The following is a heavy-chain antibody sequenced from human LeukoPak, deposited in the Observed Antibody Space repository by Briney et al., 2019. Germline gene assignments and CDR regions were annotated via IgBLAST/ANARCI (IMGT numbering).Heavy chain of an antibody. D-gene: IGHD3-16*01. Sequence: PGGSLRLSCAASGFSFGSYGMHWVRQAPGKGLEWVAVISHEGSSQYYADSVKGRFTISRDNSKNTLYLQLNSLRVDDTAVYYCATSMGGGNIDYWGQGTLVTVSS. CDR3: ATSMGGGNIDY. CDR1: GFSFGSYG. V-gene: IGHV3-30*03. J-gene: IGHJ4*02. CDR2: ISHEGSSQ.